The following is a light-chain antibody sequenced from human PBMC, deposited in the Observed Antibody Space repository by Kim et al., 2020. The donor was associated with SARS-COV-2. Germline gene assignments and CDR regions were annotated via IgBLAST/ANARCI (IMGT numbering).Light chain of an antibody. CDR3: QTWGTGIPV. Sequence: QPVLTQSPSASASLGASVKLTCTLSSGHSSYAITWHQQQPEKGPRYLMKLNSDGSHSKGDGIPTRFSGSSSGAERYLTISSLQSDDEADYYCQTWGTGIPVFGGGTQLTVL. V-gene: IGLV4-69*01. J-gene: IGLJ3*02. CDR2: LNSDGSH. CDR1: SGHSSYA.